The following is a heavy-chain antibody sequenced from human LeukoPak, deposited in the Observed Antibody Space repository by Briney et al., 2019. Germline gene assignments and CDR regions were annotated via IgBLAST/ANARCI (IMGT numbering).Heavy chain of an antibody. CDR2: ISASGGST. V-gene: IGHV3-23*01. J-gene: IGHJ4*02. D-gene: IGHD3-22*01. CDR3: AKDPAMIVVVIPDY. Sequence: GGSLRLSCEASGFTFSSYAMSWVRQAPGQGLEWVSAISASGGSTYYADSVKGRFTISRDNSKNTLYLQMNSLRAEDTAVYYCAKDPAMIVVVIPDYWGQGTLVSVSS. CDR1: GFTFSSYA.